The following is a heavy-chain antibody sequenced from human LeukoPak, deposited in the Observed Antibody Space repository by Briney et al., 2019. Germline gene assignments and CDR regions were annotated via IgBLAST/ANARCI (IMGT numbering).Heavy chain of an antibody. D-gene: IGHD1-26*01. CDR3: AKDLKVGSIYPGTFDI. CDR2: LSSYGHSHST. CDR1: GFAFSIYA. V-gene: IGHV3-23*01. Sequence: GGSLRLSCAASGFAFSIYAMSWVRQAPGKGLVWVSALSSYGHSHSTYYADSVKGRFTISRDNYKNTLYLQMNSLIAEDTAVYYCAKDLKVGSIYPGTFDIWGQGTMVTVSS. J-gene: IGHJ3*02.